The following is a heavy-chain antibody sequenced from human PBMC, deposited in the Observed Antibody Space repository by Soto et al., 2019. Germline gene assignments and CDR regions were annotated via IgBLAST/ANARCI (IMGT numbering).Heavy chain of an antibody. Sequence: ASVKVSCKASGYTFTSYGISWVRQAPGQGLEWMGWISAYNGNTNYAQKLQGRVTMTTDTSTSTAYMELRSLRSDDTAVYYCARRYWAIVGATDAFDIWGQGTMVTVSS. CDR2: ISAYNGNT. D-gene: IGHD1-26*01. CDR1: GYTFTSYG. J-gene: IGHJ3*02. V-gene: IGHV1-18*01. CDR3: ARRYWAIVGATDAFDI.